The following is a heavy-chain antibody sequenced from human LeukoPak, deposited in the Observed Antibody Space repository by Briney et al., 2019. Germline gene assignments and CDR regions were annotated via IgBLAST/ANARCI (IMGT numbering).Heavy chain of an antibody. CDR3: ARVGSYDLWSGYFLGIEPYYFDY. D-gene: IGHD3-3*01. CDR1: GGSISSSSYY. CDR2: IYYSGST. J-gene: IGHJ4*02. Sequence: KPSETLSLTCTVSGGSISSSSYYWGWIRQPPGKGLEWIGSIYYSGSTYYNPSLKSRVTISVDTSKNQFSLKLSSVTAADTAVYYCARVGSYDLWSGYFLGIEPYYFDYWGQGTLVTVSS. V-gene: IGHV4-39*07.